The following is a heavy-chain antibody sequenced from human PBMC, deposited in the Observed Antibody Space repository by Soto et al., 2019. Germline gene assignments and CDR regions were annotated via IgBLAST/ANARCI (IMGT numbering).Heavy chain of an antibody. CDR3: AKDPRSGYSYGYTPFDY. V-gene: IGHV3-23*01. CDR1: GFTFSSYA. CDR2: ISSSGGST. J-gene: IGHJ4*02. Sequence: GGSLRLSCSASGFTFSSYAMHWVRQAPGKGLEWVSAISSSGGSTYYADSVKGRFTISRDNSKNTLYLQMNSLRAEDTAVYYCAKDPRSGYSYGYTPFDYWGQGTLVTVSS. D-gene: IGHD5-18*01.